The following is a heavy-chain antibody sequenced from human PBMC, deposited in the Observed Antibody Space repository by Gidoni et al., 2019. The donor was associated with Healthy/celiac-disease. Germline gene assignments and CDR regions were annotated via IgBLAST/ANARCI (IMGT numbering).Heavy chain of an antibody. D-gene: IGHD3-10*01. V-gene: IGHV1-18*01. CDR2: ISAYNGNT. Sequence: QVQLVQSGAEVKKPGASVKVSCKASGSTFTSYGISWVRQAPGQGLEWMGWISAYNGNTNYAQKLQGRVTMTTDTSTSTAYMELRSLRSDDTAVYYCAREGPQGITMVRGVPHYPFDYWGQGTLVTVSS. CDR3: AREGPQGITMVRGVPHYPFDY. J-gene: IGHJ4*02. CDR1: GSTFTSYG.